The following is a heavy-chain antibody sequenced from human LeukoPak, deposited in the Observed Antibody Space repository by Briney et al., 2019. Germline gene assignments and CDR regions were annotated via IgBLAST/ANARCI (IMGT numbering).Heavy chain of an antibody. J-gene: IGHJ4*02. CDR2: INSDGSST. D-gene: IGHD2-2*01. Sequence: SGGSLRLSCAASGFTFSSYWMHWVRQAPGKGLVWVSRINSDGSSTSYADSVKGRFTISRGNAKNTLYLQMNSLRAEDTAVYYCAKGCSSTSCVDYWGQGTLVTVSS. CDR1: GFTFSSYW. V-gene: IGHV3-74*01. CDR3: AKGCSSTSCVDY.